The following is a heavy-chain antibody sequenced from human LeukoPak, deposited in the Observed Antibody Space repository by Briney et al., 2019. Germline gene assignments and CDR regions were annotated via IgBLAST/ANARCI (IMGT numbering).Heavy chain of an antibody. V-gene: IGHV4-59*12. CDR1: GASISNYY. CDR2: IYYSGST. J-gene: IGHJ4*02. CDR3: ARGQYYYGSGSLYFDY. Sequence: PSETLSLTCTVSGASISNYYWSWIRQPPGKGLEWIGYIYYSGSTNYNPSLKSRVTISVDTSKNQFSLKLSSVTAADTAVYYCARGQYYYGSGSLYFDYWGQGTLVTVSS. D-gene: IGHD3-10*01.